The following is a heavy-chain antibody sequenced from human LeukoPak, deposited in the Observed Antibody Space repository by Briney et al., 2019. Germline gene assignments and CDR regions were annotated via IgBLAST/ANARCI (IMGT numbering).Heavy chain of an antibody. CDR1: GYPFSDYY. CDR3: ARLSAL. V-gene: IGHV1-2*02. J-gene: IGHJ4*02. Sequence: GASVKVSCKTSGYPFSDYYIHWIRQASGQGLESMGWIDPRNGDTKYAQRSQGRLTISMDTSIDTVHMELSSLRYDDTAVYYCARLSALWGQGTLVTVSS. CDR2: IDPRNGDT.